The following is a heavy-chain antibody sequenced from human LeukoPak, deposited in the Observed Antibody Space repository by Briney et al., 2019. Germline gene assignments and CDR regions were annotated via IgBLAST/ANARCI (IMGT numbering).Heavy chain of an antibody. J-gene: IGHJ5*02. CDR3: AKEGTPQVSTWYDL. CDR2: INSDGSST. Sequence: PGGSLKLSCAAPGFTFSSYWMHWVRQAPGKGLMWVSRINSDGSSTSYADSVKGRFTISRDNAKNTLYLQMNSLRAEDTAVYYCAKEGTPQVSTWYDLWGQGTHVIASS. V-gene: IGHV3-74*01. D-gene: IGHD3-10*01. CDR1: GFTFSSYW.